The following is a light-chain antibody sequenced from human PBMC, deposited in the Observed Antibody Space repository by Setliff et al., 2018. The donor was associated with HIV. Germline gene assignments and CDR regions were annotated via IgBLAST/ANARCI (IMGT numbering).Light chain of an antibody. Sequence: ALTQPASVSGSPGQSITISCTGTSGDVGRYNLVSWYQQYPGKAPKLMIYQATKRPSGVSNRFSGSKSGNTASLTISGLQAEDEADYYCCSNTGSNTYVFGSGTKGTVL. CDR1: SGDVGRYNL. V-gene: IGLV2-23*01. CDR3: CSNTGSNTYV. J-gene: IGLJ1*01. CDR2: QAT.